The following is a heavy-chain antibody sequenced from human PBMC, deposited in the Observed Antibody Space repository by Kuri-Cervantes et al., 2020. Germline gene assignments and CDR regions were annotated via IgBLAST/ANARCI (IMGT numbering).Heavy chain of an antibody. D-gene: IGHD3-3*01. CDR1: GYTFTGYY. V-gene: IGHV1-2*02. J-gene: IGHJ6*03. CDR2: ISPNSGGT. CDR3: ARENVLQFLEWLSPKIMDV. Sequence: ASVKVSCKASGYTFTGYYMHWVRQAPGQGLEWMGWISPNSGGTNYAQKFQGRVTMTRDTSISTAYMELSRLRSDDTAVYYCARENVLQFLEWLSPKIMDVWGKGTTVTVSS.